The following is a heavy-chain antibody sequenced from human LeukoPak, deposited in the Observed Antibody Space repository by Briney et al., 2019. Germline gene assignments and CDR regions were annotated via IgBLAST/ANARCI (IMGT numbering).Heavy chain of an antibody. V-gene: IGHV3-9*01. D-gene: IGHD3-10*01. Sequence: PGGSLRLSCAASGFTFDDYAMHWVRQAPGKGLEWVSGISWNSGSIGYADSVKGRFTISRDNAKNSLYLQMNSLRAEDTDLYYCAKGIHGSGSYYRHYYYGMDVWGQGTTVTVSS. CDR3: AKGIHGSGSYYRHYYYGMDV. CDR2: ISWNSGSI. CDR1: GFTFDDYA. J-gene: IGHJ6*02.